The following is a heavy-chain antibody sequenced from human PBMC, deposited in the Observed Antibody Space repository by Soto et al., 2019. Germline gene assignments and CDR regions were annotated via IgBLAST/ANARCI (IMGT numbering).Heavy chain of an antibody. J-gene: IGHJ4*02. D-gene: IGHD2-15*01. CDR1: GFDFSGSV. CDR2: IRSKGYNYAT. Sequence: GGSLRLSCAASGFDFSGSVIHWFRQASGKGLEWVGRIRSKGYNYATAYAASVEGRFTVSRDDSKNTAYLQMNSLKSEDTAVYYCSRLVVWGQGSLVTAPQ. V-gene: IGHV3-73*01. CDR3: SRLVV.